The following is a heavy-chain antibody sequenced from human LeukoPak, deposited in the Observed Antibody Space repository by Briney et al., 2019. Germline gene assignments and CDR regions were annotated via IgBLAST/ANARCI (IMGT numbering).Heavy chain of an antibody. J-gene: IGHJ5*02. Sequence: PSETLSLTCNVSGDSVNNTNYYWAWIRQPPGKGLEGIGSIYYSGSTYYNPFLKSRVTISVDTSKNQFSLKLSSVTAADTAVYYCARVCMPDGLKIGTYYDFWSGYPHLETYNWFDPWGQGTLVTVSS. V-gene: IGHV4-39*07. CDR1: GDSVNNTNYY. D-gene: IGHD3-3*01. CDR3: ARVCMPDGLKIGTYYDFWSGYPHLETYNWFDP. CDR2: IYYSGST.